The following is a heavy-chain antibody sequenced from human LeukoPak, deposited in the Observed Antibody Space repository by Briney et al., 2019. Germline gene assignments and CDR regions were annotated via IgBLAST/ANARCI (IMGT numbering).Heavy chain of an antibody. Sequence: GSSVKVSCKASGGTFSSYAISWVRQAPGQGLEWMGGIIPIFGIANYAQKFQGRVTITTDESTSTAYMELSSLRSEDTAVYYCARVSLPSIAARDFDYWGQGTLVTVSS. V-gene: IGHV1-69*05. CDR2: IIPIFGIA. CDR1: GGTFSSYA. J-gene: IGHJ4*02. CDR3: ARVSLPSIAARDFDY. D-gene: IGHD6-6*01.